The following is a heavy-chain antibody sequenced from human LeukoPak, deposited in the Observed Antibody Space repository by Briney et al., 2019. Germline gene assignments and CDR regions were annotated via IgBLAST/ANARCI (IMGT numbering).Heavy chain of an antibody. D-gene: IGHD2-2*02. CDR2: INWNGGSK. Sequence: GGSLRLSCAASGFNFGDYGMSWVRQGPGKGLEWVSGINWNGGSKSYADSVKGRFTISRDNAKNSLYLQMKSLRAEDTALYYCAREQYQLLYGYYYMDVWGKGTTVTVSS. V-gene: IGHV3-20*04. J-gene: IGHJ6*03. CDR3: AREQYQLLYGYYYMDV. CDR1: GFNFGDYG.